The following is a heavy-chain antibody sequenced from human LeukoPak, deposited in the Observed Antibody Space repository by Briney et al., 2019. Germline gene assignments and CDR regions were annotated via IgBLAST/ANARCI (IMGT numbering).Heavy chain of an antibody. CDR1: GFTFGSYA. CDR3: VKDGGSYYRFDY. D-gene: IGHD1-26*01. J-gene: IGHJ4*02. CDR2: ISSNGGST. V-gene: IGHV3-64D*09. Sequence: PGGSLRLSCSVSGFTFGSYAMHWVRQAPGKGLEYVSAISSNGGSTYYADSEKGRFTISRDNSKNTLFLQMSSLTAEDTAVYYCVKDGGSYYRFDYWGQGTLVTVSS.